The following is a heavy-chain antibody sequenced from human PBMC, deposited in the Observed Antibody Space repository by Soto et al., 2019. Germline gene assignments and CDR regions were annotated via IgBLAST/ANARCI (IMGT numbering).Heavy chain of an antibody. CDR3: SGSYHSNFYYYYGMDV. Sequence: QVQLVESGGGVVQPGRSLRLSCAASGFTFSSYAMHWVRQAPGKGLEWVAVISYDGSNKYYADSVKGRFTISRDNSKNTLYLQMNSLRAEDTAVYYCSGSYHSNFYYYYGMDVWGQGTTVTVSS. V-gene: IGHV3-30-3*01. CDR1: GFTFSSYA. D-gene: IGHD3-10*01. CDR2: ISYDGSNK. J-gene: IGHJ6*02.